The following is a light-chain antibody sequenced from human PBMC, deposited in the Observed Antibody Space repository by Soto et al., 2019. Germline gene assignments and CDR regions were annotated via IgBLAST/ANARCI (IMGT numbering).Light chain of an antibody. V-gene: IGKV3-15*01. J-gene: IGKJ2*01. CDR1: QGISNN. CDR2: DAS. Sequence: RVMTQSPVTLSVSPGERATLSCRASQGISNNLAWYQQKPGHVPRLLIFDASTRATGIPARFSGSGSGTHLTLTIRGLEDEEFEFYYWQRARDSPPTFGQGTKLEI. CDR3: QRARDSPPT.